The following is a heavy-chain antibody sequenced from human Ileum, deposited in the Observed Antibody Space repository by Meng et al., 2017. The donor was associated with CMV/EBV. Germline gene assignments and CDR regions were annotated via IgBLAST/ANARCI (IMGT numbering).Heavy chain of an antibody. J-gene: IGHJ4*02. D-gene: IGHD2-2*01. CDR1: GGSFSGYY. CDR3: VRYARVADY. Sequence: QVMLVQWGARVLMTSETLSLQCAVYGGSFSGYYCGSGWQLPGKGLEWVSYVSSDSSVTNYTDSVKGRLTLSRDNAKNSLYLIFSYVRVEDTAIYYCVRYARVADYWGQGTLVTVSS. CDR2: VSSDSSVT. V-gene: IGHV3-11*05.